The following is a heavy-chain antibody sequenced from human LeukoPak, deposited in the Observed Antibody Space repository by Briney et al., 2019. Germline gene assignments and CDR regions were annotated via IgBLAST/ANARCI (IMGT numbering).Heavy chain of an antibody. CDR1: GYTFTGYY. Sequence: ASVKVSCKASGYTFTGYYMHWVRQAPGQGLEWMGWINPNSGGTNYAQKFQGRVTMTRDTSITTAYMELSSLRSDDTAVYYCARFLGYCSAGSCYFDYWGQGTLVTVSS. V-gene: IGHV1-2*02. CDR2: INPNSGGT. J-gene: IGHJ4*02. CDR3: ARFLGYCSAGSCYFDY. D-gene: IGHD2-15*01.